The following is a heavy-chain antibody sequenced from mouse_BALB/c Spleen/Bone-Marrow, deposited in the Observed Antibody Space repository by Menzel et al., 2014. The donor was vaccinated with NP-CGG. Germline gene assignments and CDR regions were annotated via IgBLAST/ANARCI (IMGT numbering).Heavy chain of an antibody. CDR1: GYTFTSYW. J-gene: IGHJ3*01. V-gene: IGHV1S22*01. CDR2: IYPDSGNT. D-gene: IGHD4-1*01. Sequence: LQQSGSELVRPGASVILSCKASGYTFTSYWMHWVKQRPGQGLEWIGNIYPDSGNTNYDENLKSKATLTVDTSSSTAYMQLSSLTSEDSAVYYCTRGGAGTFAYWGQGTLVTVSA. CDR3: TRGGAGTFAY.